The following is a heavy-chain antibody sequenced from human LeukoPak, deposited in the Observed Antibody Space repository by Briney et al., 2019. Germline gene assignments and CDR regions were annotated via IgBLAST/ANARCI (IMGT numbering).Heavy chain of an antibody. CDR2: IKQDGSEK. CDR3: ARDPSAFDI. CDR1: GFTFSDYW. J-gene: IGHJ3*02. V-gene: IGHV3-7*05. Sequence: GGSLGLSCAASGFTFSDYWMSWVRQAPGKGLEWVANIKQDGSEKYYVDSVKGRCTISRDNAKNSLHLQMISLRAEDTAVYYCARDPSAFDIWGQGTMVTVSS.